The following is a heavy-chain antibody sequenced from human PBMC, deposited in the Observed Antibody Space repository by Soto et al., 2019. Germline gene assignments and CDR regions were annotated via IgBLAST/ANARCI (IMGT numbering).Heavy chain of an antibody. CDR1: GFTFSSYG. Sequence: GGSLRLSCAASGFTFSSYGMHWVRQAPGKGLEWVAVISYDGSNKYYADSVKGRFTISRDNSKNTLYLQMNSLRAEDTAVYYCAKEATVICYYGMDVWGQGTTVTVSS. J-gene: IGHJ6*02. V-gene: IGHV3-30*18. D-gene: IGHD4-17*01. CDR2: ISYDGSNK. CDR3: AKEATVICYYGMDV.